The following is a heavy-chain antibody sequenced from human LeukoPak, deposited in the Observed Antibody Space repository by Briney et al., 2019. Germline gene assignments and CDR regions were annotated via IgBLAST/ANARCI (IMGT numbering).Heavy chain of an antibody. V-gene: IGHV1-18*01. J-gene: IGHJ6*02. Sequence: ASVKVSCKASGYTFTSYGISWVRQAPGQGLEWMGWISAYNGNTNYAQKLQGRVTMTTDTSTSTAYMELRSLRSDDTAVYHCARHSSSWYDYYYYGMDVWGQGTTVTVSS. CDR1: GYTFTSYG. D-gene: IGHD6-13*01. CDR2: ISAYNGNT. CDR3: ARHSSSWYDYYYYGMDV.